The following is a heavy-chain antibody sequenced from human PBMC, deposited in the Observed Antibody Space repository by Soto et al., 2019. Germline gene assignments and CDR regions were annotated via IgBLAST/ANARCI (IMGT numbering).Heavy chain of an antibody. V-gene: IGHV3-7*01. CDR3: ARDLFDY. J-gene: IGHJ4*02. CDR2: INEDGSEK. CDR1: EFTFSNYW. Sequence: PGGSLRLSCSASEFTFSNYWMTWVRQAPGKGLEWVANINEDGSEKYYVDSAKGRFIISRDDAKNSLYLQMSSLRAEDTAVYYCARDLFDYWGQGTLVTVSS.